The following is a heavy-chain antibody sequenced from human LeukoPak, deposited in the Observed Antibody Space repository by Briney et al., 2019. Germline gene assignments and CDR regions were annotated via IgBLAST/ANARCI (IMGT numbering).Heavy chain of an antibody. CDR1: GFTFSSYA. CDR2: VSYDGSNK. Sequence: PGGSLRLSCAASGFTFSSYAMRWVRQAPGKGLEWVAVVSYDGSNKYYADSVKGRFTISRDNSKNTLYLQMNSLRAEDTAVYYCASEHGIAVAAVMDVWGKGTTVTVSS. D-gene: IGHD6-19*01. J-gene: IGHJ6*03. CDR3: ASEHGIAVAAVMDV. V-gene: IGHV3-30*01.